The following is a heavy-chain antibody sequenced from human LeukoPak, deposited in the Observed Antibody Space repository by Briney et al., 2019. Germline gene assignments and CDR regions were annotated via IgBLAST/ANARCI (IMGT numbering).Heavy chain of an antibody. CDR2: IYHSGRT. D-gene: IGHD1-26*01. Sequence: PSETLSLTCTVSGGSISSGGYYWSWIRQPPGKGLEWFGYIYHSGRTYYNPSLKSRVTISVDGSKNQYSLKLSSVTAADTAVYYCARVGATTPIDYWGQGTLVTVSS. V-gene: IGHV4-30-2*01. J-gene: IGHJ4*02. CDR1: GGSISSGGYY. CDR3: ARVGATTPIDY.